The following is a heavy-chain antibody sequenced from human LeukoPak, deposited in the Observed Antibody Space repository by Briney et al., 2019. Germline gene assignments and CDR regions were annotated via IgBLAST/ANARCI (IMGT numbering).Heavy chain of an antibody. CDR1: GYTFTGYY. CDR2: INPNSGGT. J-gene: IGHJ5*02. Sequence: GASVKVSCKASGYTFTGYYMHWVRQAPGQGLEWMGRINPNSGGTNYAQKFQGRVTMTRDTSISTAYMELSRLRSDDTAVYYCARSPLHVRFLKWLLPKKNWFDPWGQGTLVTVSS. CDR3: ARSPLHVRFLKWLLPKKNWFDP. D-gene: IGHD3-3*01. V-gene: IGHV1-2*06.